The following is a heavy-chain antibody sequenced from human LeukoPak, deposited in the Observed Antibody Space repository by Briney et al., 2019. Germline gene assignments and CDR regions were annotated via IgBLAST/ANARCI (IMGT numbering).Heavy chain of an antibody. Sequence: SVKVSCKASGGTFTRYAISWVRQVPGQGLEWMGRIISILGIATHAQKFQGRVTITADKSTSTAYMELSSLRSDDTAVYYCARDIVDSGGGDAFDIWGQGTLVTVSS. D-gene: IGHD3-10*01. CDR1: GGTFTRYA. CDR3: ARDIVDSGGGDAFDI. V-gene: IGHV1-69*04. J-gene: IGHJ3*02. CDR2: IISILGIA.